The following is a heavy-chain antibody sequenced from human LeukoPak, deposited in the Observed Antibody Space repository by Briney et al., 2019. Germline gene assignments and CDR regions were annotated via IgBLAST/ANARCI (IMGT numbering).Heavy chain of an antibody. V-gene: IGHV1-18*01. CDR2: ISAYNGNT. CDR3: ARDPWKFGEQAFDI. D-gene: IGHD3-10*01. J-gene: IGHJ3*02. Sequence: ASVKVSCKASGYTFTSYGISWVRQAPGQGLEWMGWISAYNGNTNYAQKLQGRVTMTTDTSTSTAYMELRSLRSDDTAVYYCARDPWKFGEQAFDIWGQGTMVTVSS. CDR1: GYTFTSYG.